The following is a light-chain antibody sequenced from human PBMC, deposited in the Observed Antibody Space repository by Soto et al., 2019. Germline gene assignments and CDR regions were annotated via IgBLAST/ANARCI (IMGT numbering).Light chain of an antibody. CDR3: QQYNSYWT. CDR1: QSISSW. J-gene: IGKJ1*01. CDR2: KAS. Sequence: DIQMTQSPSTLSASVGDRVTITCRASQSISSWLAWYQQKPGKAPKVLIYKASNLESGVPSRFSGSGSGTEFTLTISSLQPDYFATYYCQQYNSYWTCGQGTKVEIK. V-gene: IGKV1-5*03.